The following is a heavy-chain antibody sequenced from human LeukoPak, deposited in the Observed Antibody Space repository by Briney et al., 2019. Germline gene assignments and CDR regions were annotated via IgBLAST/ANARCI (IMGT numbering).Heavy chain of an antibody. V-gene: IGHV3-48*01. J-gene: IGHJ6*03. CDR1: GFTFSSYS. Sequence: GGSLRLSCAASGFTFSSYSMNWVRQAPGKGLEWVSYISSSSSTIYYADSVKGRFTISRDNSKNSLYLQMNSLRAEDTAVYYCARVTYDFWTSPTYYMDVWGKGTTVTVSS. D-gene: IGHD3-3*01. CDR2: ISSSSSTI. CDR3: ARVTYDFWTSPTYYMDV.